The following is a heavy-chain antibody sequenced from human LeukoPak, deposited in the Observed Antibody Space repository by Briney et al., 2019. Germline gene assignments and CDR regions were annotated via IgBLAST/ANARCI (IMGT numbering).Heavy chain of an antibody. CDR1: GYTFTNNY. CDR2: ISAYNGNT. Sequence: ASVKVSCKASGYTFTNNYIHWVRQAPGQGLEWMGWISAYNGNTNYAQKLQGRVTMTTDTSTSTAYMELRSLRSDDTAVYYCAREGRVGALNYYYCGMDVWGQGTTVTVSS. V-gene: IGHV1-18*04. CDR3: AREGRVGALNYYYCGMDV. D-gene: IGHD6-6*01. J-gene: IGHJ6*02.